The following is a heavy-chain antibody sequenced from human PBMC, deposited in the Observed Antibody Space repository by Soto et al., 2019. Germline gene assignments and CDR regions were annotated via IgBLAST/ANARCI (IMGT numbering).Heavy chain of an antibody. CDR3: AREGSTWGALDY. CDR1: GFTFSSHS. V-gene: IGHV3-30-3*01. J-gene: IGHJ4*02. CDR2: ISYDGSIK. Sequence: QVQLVESGGGVVQPGRSLRLSCAASGFTFSSHSIQWVRQAPGKGLEWVAVISYDGSIKYYADSVKGRFTISRDNSKNTAYLKMNSLRAEDTVVFYCAREGSTWGALDYGGQGTLVIVSS. D-gene: IGHD1-26*01.